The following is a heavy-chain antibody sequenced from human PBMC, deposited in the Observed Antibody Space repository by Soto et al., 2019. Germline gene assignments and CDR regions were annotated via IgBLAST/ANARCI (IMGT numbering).Heavy chain of an antibody. CDR3: ARDRGYDAHDYYYNAMDV. V-gene: IGHV3-21*01. Sequence: PGGSLRLSCAASGFTFSSYSMNWVRQAPGKGLEWVSSISSSSSYIYYADSVKGRFTISRDNAKNSLYLQMNSLRAEDTAVYYCARDRGYDAHDYYYNAMDVWGQGTMVTAP. D-gene: IGHD2-15*01. CDR2: ISSSSSYI. J-gene: IGHJ6*02. CDR1: GFTFSSYS.